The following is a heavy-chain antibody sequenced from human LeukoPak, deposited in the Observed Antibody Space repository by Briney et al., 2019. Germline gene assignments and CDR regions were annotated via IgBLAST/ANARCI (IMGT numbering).Heavy chain of an antibody. D-gene: IGHD3-10*01. J-gene: IGHJ4*02. CDR3: ASSGSYYCPFDY. CDR2: IYSGGST. CDR1: GFTVSSNY. V-gene: IGHV3-53*01. Sequence: GGSLRLSCAASGFTVSSNYMSWVRQAPGKGLEWVSVIYSGGSTYYADSVKGRFTISRDNSKNTLYLQRNSLRAEDTAIYYCASSGSYYCPFDYWGQGTLVTVSS.